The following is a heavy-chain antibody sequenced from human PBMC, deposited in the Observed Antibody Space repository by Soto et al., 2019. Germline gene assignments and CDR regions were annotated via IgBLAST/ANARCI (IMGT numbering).Heavy chain of an antibody. J-gene: IGHJ6*02. V-gene: IGHV1-69*01. CDR2: IIPIFCTA. Sequence: QVQLVQSGAEVKKPGSSVKVSCKASGGTFSSYAISWVRQAPGQGLEWMGGIIPIFCTANYAQKFQGRVTITADESTSTAYMELGSLRSEDTAVYYCASNDYGDYYYSYGMDVWGQGTTVTVSS. CDR3: ASNDYGDYYYSYGMDV. CDR1: GGTFSSYA. D-gene: IGHD4-17*01.